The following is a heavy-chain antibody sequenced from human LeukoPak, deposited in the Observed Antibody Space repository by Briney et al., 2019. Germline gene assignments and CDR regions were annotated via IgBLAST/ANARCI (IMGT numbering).Heavy chain of an antibody. Sequence: SVKVSCKTSGDIVSMYGIFWVRQAPGQGLEWMGGIIPVFGTTNYAQKFQGRVTITADGSTNAAYMELSSLGSEDTAVYFCATEGGRYFIEDWGQGTLVTVSS. V-gene: IGHV1-69*13. J-gene: IGHJ4*02. CDR3: ATEGGRYFIED. CDR1: GDIVSMYG. CDR2: IIPVFGTT. D-gene: IGHD1-26*01.